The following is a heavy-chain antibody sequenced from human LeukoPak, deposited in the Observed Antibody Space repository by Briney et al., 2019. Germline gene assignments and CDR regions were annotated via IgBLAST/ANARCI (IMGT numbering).Heavy chain of an antibody. D-gene: IGHD3-9*01. CDR2: ISSSSSYI. V-gene: IGHV3-21*01. CDR1: GCTFSSYS. J-gene: IGHJ4*02. CDR3: ARVYDILTGFDY. Sequence: GGSLRLSCAASGCTFSSYSMNWVRQAPGKGLEWVSSISSSSSYIYYADSVKGRFTISRDNAKNSLYLQMNSLRAEDTAVYYCARVYDILTGFDYWGQGTLVTVSS.